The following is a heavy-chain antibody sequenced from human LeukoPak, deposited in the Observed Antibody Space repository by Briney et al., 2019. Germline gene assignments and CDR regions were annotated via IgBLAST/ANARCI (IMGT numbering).Heavy chain of an antibody. CDR1: GFTFTSSA. D-gene: IGHD2-2*01. CDR2: IVVGSGNT. V-gene: IGHV1-58*02. CDR3: GSLLGYCSSTSCYGSDY. Sequence: SVKVSCKASGFTFTSSAMQWVRQARGQRLEWIGWIVVGSGNTNYAQKFQERVTITRDMSTSTAYMELSSLRSEDTAVYYCGSLLGYCSSTSCYGSDYWGQGTLVTVSS. J-gene: IGHJ4*02.